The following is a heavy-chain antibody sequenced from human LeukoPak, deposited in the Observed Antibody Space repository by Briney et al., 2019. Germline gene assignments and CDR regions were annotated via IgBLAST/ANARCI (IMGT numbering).Heavy chain of an antibody. CDR3: ARVLMAGESAGISIFDY. CDR2: LNGYGSSA. Sequence: PGGSLRLSCAASGFSFSSYWMHWIRQAPGKGLVWVSRLNGYGSSANYAGSVQGRFTISRDNAQNTLYLQMNSLRAEDTAVYYCARVLMAGESAGISIFDYWGHGALVTVSS. CDR1: GFSFSSYW. V-gene: IGHV3-74*01. J-gene: IGHJ4*01. D-gene: IGHD3-10*01.